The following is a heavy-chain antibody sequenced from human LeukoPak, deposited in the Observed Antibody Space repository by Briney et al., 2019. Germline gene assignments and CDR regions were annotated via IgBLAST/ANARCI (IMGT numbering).Heavy chain of an antibody. CDR1: GFTFNIYG. CDR2: IGGSGSHT. J-gene: IGHJ4*02. CDR3: ARDERSIQFNF. V-gene: IGHV3-23*01. D-gene: IGHD5-24*01. Sequence: PGGSLRLSCAASGFTFNIYGMNWVRQAPGKGLEWVSGIGGSGSHTYYADSVKGRFTISRDNSKNTMYLHMNSLRAKDTALYFCARDERSIQFNFWGQGTLVTVSS.